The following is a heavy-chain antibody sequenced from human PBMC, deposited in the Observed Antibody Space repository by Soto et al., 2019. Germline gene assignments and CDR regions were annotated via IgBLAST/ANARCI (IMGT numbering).Heavy chain of an antibody. CDR1: GFTLNNYY. Sequence: GGSLRLSCAASGFTLNNYYLSWVRQAPGKGLEWVGNIKGDGSDPHYVDSVKGRFTISRDNAENSIYLQMNSLKAEDTAMYYCARDHVTADWGQGTLVTVSS. J-gene: IGHJ4*02. CDR3: ARDHVTAD. V-gene: IGHV3-7*03. CDR2: IKGDGSDP.